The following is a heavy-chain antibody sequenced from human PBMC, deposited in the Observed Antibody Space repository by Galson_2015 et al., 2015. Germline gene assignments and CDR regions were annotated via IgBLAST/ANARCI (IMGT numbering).Heavy chain of an antibody. D-gene: IGHD2-2*01. Sequence: SVKVSCKASGYTFTSYGISWVRQAPGQGLEWMGWISAYNGNTNYAQKLQGRVTMTTDTSTSTAYMQLRSLRSDDTAVYYCARDSFQYQLLGDYYYYYVDVWGKGTTVTVSS. CDR2: ISAYNGNT. CDR3: ARDSFQYQLLGDYYYYYVDV. CDR1: GYTFTSYG. J-gene: IGHJ6*03. V-gene: IGHV1-18*01.